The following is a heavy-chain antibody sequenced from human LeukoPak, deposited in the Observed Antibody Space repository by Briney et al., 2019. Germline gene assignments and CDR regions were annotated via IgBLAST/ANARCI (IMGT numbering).Heavy chain of an antibody. CDR3: ARDLTDFGSGIFYDH. CDR1: GFTFSSYA. V-gene: IGHV3-11*01. Sequence: GGSLRLSCAASGFTFSSYAMSWLRQAPGKGLEWLSHMSSSGDTIYHADSVRGRFTISRDNAKKTLFLQMNSLRAEDTGVYYCARDLTDFGSGIFYDHWGQGALVTVS. D-gene: IGHD3-10*01. CDR2: MSSSGDTI. J-gene: IGHJ4*02.